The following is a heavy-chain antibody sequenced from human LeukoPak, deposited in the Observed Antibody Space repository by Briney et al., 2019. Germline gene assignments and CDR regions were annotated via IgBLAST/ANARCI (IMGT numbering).Heavy chain of an antibody. J-gene: IGHJ4*02. V-gene: IGHV3-48*03. CDR3: ANSHVLLWFGELLPFDY. CDR1: GFTFSSYE. D-gene: IGHD3-10*01. CDR2: ISSSGSTI. Sequence: GGSLRLSCAASGFTFSSYEMNWVRQAPGKGLEWVSYISSSGSTIYYADSVKGRFTISRDNSKNTLYLQMNSLRAEDTAVYYCANSHVLLWFGELLPFDYWGQGTLVTVSS.